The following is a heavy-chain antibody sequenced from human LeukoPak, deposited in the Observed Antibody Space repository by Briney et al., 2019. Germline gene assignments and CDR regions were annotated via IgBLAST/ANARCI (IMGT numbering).Heavy chain of an antibody. Sequence: SETLSLTCTVSGGSISSGSYYWSWIRQPAGKGLEWIGRIYTSGSTNYNPSLKSRVTISVDTSKNQFSLKLSSVTAADTAVYYCARSIRGVFDYWGQGTLVTVSS. D-gene: IGHD3-10*01. CDR1: GGSISSGSYY. V-gene: IGHV4-61*02. CDR2: IYTSGST. J-gene: IGHJ4*02. CDR3: ARSIRGVFDY.